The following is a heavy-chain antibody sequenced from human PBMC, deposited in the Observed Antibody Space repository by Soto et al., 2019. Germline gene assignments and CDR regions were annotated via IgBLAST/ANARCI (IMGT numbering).Heavy chain of an antibody. CDR3: ATRDPGHY. Sequence: GASVTVSCKASGGTFSSYASSWVRQAPGQGLEWMGIISPDGGRTSYAQKFQGRVTMTRDTSTSTVYMELSSLRSEDTAVYYCATRDPGHYWGQGTLVTVSS. CDR1: GGTFSSYA. CDR2: ISPDGGRT. V-gene: IGHV1-46*01. J-gene: IGHJ4*02.